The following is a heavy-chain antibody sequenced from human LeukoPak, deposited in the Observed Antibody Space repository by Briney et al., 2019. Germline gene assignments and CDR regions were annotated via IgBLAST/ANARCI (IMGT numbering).Heavy chain of an antibody. J-gene: IGHJ1*01. CDR3: PRGRGEH. CDR1: GHTISTSG. D-gene: IGHD3-10*01. V-gene: IGHV3-48*01. Sequence: PGGSLRLSCVASGHTISTSGMNWVRQSPGKGLEWVSYISNTGSPINYADSVKGRFTISRDNAKNSLYLQMNSLRVEDTAIYYCPRGRGEHWGQGTLVTVSS. CDR2: ISNTGSPI.